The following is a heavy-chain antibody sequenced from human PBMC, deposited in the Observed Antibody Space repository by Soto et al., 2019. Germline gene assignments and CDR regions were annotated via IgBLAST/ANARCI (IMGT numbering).Heavy chain of an antibody. J-gene: IGHJ6*02. Sequence: QVQLVESGEGVVQPGRSLRLSCAASGFTFSSYAMHWVRQAPGKGLEWVAVISYDGSNKYYADSVKGRFTISRDNSKNTLYLQMNSLRAEDTAVYYCARKAEAIASYGMDVWGQGTTVTVSS. V-gene: IGHV3-30-3*01. D-gene: IGHD6-13*01. CDR2: ISYDGSNK. CDR3: ARKAEAIASYGMDV. CDR1: GFTFSSYA.